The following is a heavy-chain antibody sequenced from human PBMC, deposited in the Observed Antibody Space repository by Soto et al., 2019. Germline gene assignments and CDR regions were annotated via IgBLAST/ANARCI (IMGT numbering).Heavy chain of an antibody. CDR3: ARGANCSGGSCYPGAWFDP. Sequence: SETLSLTCAVYGGSFSGYYWSWIRQPPGKGLEWIGEINHSGSTNYNPSLKSRVTISVDTSKNQFSLKLSSVTAADTAVYYCARGANCSGGSCYPGAWFDPWGQGTLVTVSS. CDR1: GGSFSGYY. V-gene: IGHV4-34*01. CDR2: INHSGST. J-gene: IGHJ5*02. D-gene: IGHD2-15*01.